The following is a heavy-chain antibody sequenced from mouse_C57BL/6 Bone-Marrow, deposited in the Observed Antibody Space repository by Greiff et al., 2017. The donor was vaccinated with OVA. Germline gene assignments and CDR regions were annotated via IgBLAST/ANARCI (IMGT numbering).Heavy chain of an antibody. D-gene: IGHD1-1*01. CDR2: IDPEDGET. V-gene: IGHV14-2*01. CDR3: ARGSYGGRFDY. CDR1: GFTITDYY. Sequence: VQLQQPGAELVKPGASVKLSCTASGFTITDYYMHWVKQRTEQGLEWIGRIDPEDGETKYAPKFQGKATMTADKSSNTAYMQLSSLTSEDTAVYYCARGSYGGRFDYWGQGTTLTGSS. J-gene: IGHJ2*01.